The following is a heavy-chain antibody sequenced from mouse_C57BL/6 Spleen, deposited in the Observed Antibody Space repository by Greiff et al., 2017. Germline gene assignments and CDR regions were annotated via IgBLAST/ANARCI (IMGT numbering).Heavy chain of an antibody. J-gene: IGHJ2*01. CDR1: GYTFTSYW. CDR2: IDPSGSET. CDR3: ARSYGDY. Sequence: QQSCKASGYTFTSYWMHWVKQRPIQGLEWIGNIDPSGSETHYNQKFKDKATLTVDKSSSTAYMQLSSLTSEDSAVYYCARSYGDYWGQGTTLTVSS. V-gene: IGHV1-52*01. D-gene: IGHD1-1*02.